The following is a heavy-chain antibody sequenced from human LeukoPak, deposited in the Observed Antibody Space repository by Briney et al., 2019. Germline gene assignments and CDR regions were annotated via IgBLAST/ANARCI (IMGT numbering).Heavy chain of an antibody. D-gene: IGHD3-10*01. V-gene: IGHV1-18*01. CDR1: GYIFTRYD. Sequence: ASVKVSCKASGYIFTRYDLSWVRQAPGQGLEWMGWISAYNGNTNYAQKLQGRVTMTTDTSTSTAYMELRSLRSDDTAVYYCARDYYGSGSYSPADYWGQGTLVTVSS. CDR3: ARDYYGSGSYSPADY. CDR2: ISAYNGNT. J-gene: IGHJ4*02.